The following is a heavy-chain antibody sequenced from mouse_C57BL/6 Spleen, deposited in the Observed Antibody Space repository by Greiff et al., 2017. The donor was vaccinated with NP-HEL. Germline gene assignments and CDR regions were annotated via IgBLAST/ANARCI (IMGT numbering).Heavy chain of an antibody. Sequence: EVQLQQSGPELVKPGASVTLSCKASGYTFTDYYMHWVKQSHGNSLEWIGDINPETGGTTYNQKFKGKATLTADTSSSTAYMELRSLTTEDAAGYYCARESGCSYGRYAYWGQGTMVTVSA. V-gene: IGHV1-26*01. CDR3: ARESGCSYGRYAY. J-gene: IGHJ3*01. CDR2: INPETGGT. D-gene: IGHD1-1*01. CDR1: GYTFTDYY.